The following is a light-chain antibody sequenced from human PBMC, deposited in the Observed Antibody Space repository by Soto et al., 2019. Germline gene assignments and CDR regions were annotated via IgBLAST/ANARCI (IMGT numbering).Light chain of an antibody. CDR3: AAWDDSLNGVV. J-gene: IGLJ2*01. V-gene: IGLV1-44*01. CDR2: SNS. CDR1: SSNIGSYT. Sequence: QSVLTQPPSASGTPGHRVTISCSGSSSNIGSYTAYWYRQLPGTAPKLLIDSNSQRPSGVPDRFSGSKSGTSVSLAISGLQSEDEADYYCAAWDDSLNGVVFGGGTKLTVL.